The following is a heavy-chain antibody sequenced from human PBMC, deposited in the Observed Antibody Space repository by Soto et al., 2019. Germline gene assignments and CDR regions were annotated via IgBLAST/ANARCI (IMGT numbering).Heavy chain of an antibody. CDR1: GFPFSDYY. J-gene: IGHJ4*02. V-gene: IGHV3-11*03. CDR2: SRSRSSDG. D-gene: IGHD3-9*01. CDR3: ARRRPTGYYNY. Sequence: PGGSLRLSCAASGFPFSDYYMSWIRRAPGEGQGRGSSSRSRSSDGNYAKSGKGRFTFTRDNAKNSLHLQMNSLRAEDTAVYYCARRRPTGYYNYWGQGTLVTVSS.